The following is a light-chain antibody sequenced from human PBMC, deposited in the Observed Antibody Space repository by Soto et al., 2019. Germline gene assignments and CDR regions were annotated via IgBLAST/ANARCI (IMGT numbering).Light chain of an antibody. V-gene: IGLV2-14*01. Sequence: QSVLTQPASVSGSPGQSITISFTVTISDVVVYNYVSFYQQHPFKAPKLMIYDFINLPSLFSNRFSVSNSGNTSSLTISGLQAEDEADYYCTSYTSSSTRVFGTGTKVTVL. CDR3: TSYTSSSTRV. CDR1: ISDVVVYNY. J-gene: IGLJ1*01. CDR2: DFI.